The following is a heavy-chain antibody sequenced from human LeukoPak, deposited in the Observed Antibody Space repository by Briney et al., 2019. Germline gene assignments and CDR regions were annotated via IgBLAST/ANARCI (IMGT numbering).Heavy chain of an antibody. CDR2: ISGSGGST. V-gene: IGHV3-23*01. CDR1: GFTFSSYA. J-gene: IGHJ4*02. CDR3: AKVLGRLLWFGEFDY. Sequence: GGSLRLSCAASGFTFSSYAMSWVRQAPGKGLEWVSAISGSGGSTYYADSVKGRFTISRDNSKNTLYLQMNSLRAEDTAVYYCAKVLGRLLWFGEFDYWGQGTLVTVSS. D-gene: IGHD3-10*01.